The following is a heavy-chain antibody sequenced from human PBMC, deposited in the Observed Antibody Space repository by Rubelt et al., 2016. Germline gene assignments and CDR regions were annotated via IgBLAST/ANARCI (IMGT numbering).Heavy chain of an antibody. CDR3: ARDFRYSGYDLDHGY. J-gene: IGHJ4*02. Sequence: QVQLVQSGAEVKKPGASVKVSCKASGYTFTSYAMHWVRQAPGQRLEWMGWINAGNGNTKYSQKFQGRVTITRDTSASTAYMELSSLRSEDTAVYYCARDFRYSGYDLDHGYWGQGTLVTVSS. CDR2: INAGNGNT. CDR1: GYTFTSYA. V-gene: IGHV1-3*01. D-gene: IGHD5-12*01.